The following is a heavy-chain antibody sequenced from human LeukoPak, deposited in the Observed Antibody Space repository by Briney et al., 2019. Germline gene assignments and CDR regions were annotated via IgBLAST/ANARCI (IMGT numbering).Heavy chain of an antibody. Sequence: GGSLRLSCAASGFTFGSYSMNWVRQAPGKGLEWVSSISSSSSYIYYADSVKGRFTISRDNAKNSLYLQMNSLRAEDTAVYYCARDWGVTPAYWGQGTLVTVSS. CDR1: GFTFGSYS. J-gene: IGHJ4*02. D-gene: IGHD3-16*01. CDR3: ARDWGVTPAY. V-gene: IGHV3-21*01. CDR2: ISSSSSYI.